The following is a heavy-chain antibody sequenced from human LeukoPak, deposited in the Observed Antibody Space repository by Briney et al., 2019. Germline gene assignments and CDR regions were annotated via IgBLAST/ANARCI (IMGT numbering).Heavy chain of an antibody. V-gene: IGHV1-46*03. CDR2: INPSGGST. Sequence: GASVKVSCKASVYTFTSYYMHWVRQAPGQGLEWMGIINPSGGSTSYAQKFQGRVTMTGDTSTSTVYMELSSLRSEDTAVYYCARDGTMITFGGVIVTYPFDYWGQGTLVTVSS. J-gene: IGHJ4*02. CDR3: ARDGTMITFGGVIVTYPFDY. CDR1: VYTFTSYY. D-gene: IGHD3-16*02.